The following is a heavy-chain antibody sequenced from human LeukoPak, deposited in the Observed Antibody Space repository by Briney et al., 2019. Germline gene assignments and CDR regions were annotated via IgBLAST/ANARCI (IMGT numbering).Heavy chain of an antibody. CDR3: ARDLPYDILTGYRSFYYYYGMDV. J-gene: IGHJ6*02. CDR2: ISYDGSNK. Sequence: PGGSLRLSCAASGFAFSNYAMHWVRQAPGKGLEWVAVISYDGSNKYYAGSVKGRFTISRDNSKNTLYLQMNSLRAEDTAVYYCARDLPYDILTGYRSFYYYYGMDVWGQGTTVTVSS. V-gene: IGHV3-30-3*01. CDR1: GFAFSNYA. D-gene: IGHD3-9*01.